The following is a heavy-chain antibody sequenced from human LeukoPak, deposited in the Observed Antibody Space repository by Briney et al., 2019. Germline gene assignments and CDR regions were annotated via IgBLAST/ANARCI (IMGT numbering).Heavy chain of an antibody. CDR2: ISGSGGST. V-gene: IGHV3-23*01. CDR3: AKGEYSGYDYFDY. D-gene: IGHD5-12*01. Sequence: PGGSLRLSCAASGFTFSSYAMSWVRQAPGKGLEGVSAISGSGGSTYYADSVKGRFTISRDNSKNTLYLQMNSLRAEDTAVYYCAKGEYSGYDYFDYWGQGTLVTVSS. J-gene: IGHJ4*02. CDR1: GFTFSSYA.